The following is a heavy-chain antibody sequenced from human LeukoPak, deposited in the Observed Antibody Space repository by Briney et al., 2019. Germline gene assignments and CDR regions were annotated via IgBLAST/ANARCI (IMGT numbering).Heavy chain of an antibody. J-gene: IGHJ4*02. Sequence: GASVKVSCEASGYTFTDYYIHWVRQAPGQGLEWMGWINPNSGSTNYAQNLQGRVSMTRDTSISTAHMELSRLRSDDTAVYYCARDYVDNFDSYGYIALDQWGQGTLVIVSS. CDR3: ARDYVDNFDSYGYIALDQ. CDR2: INPNSGST. CDR1: GYTFTDYY. V-gene: IGHV1-2*02. D-gene: IGHD3-22*01.